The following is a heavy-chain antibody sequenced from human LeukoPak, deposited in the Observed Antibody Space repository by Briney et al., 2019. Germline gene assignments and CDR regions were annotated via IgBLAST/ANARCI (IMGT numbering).Heavy chain of an antibody. V-gene: IGHV3-23*01. Sequence: GGSLRLSWAASGFTFSSYAMSWVRQAPGKGVEWVSAISGSGGSTYYADSVKGQFTISRDNSKNTLNLQMNSLKAEDTAVYYCVKDSSGWCGRAFDYWGQGTLVTVSS. J-gene: IGHJ4*02. CDR3: VKDSSGWCGRAFDY. CDR2: ISGSGGST. D-gene: IGHD6-19*01. CDR1: GFTFSSYA.